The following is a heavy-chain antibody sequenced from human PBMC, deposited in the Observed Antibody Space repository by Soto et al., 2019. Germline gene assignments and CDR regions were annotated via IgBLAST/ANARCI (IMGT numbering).Heavy chain of an antibody. V-gene: IGHV2-70*01. J-gene: IGHJ5*02. CDR1: GFSLSTSGMC. CDR3: ARSSPYSSSSWYRNWFDP. D-gene: IGHD6-13*01. Sequence: SGPTLVNPTQTLTLTCTFSGFSLSTSGMCVSWIRQPPGKALEWLALIDWDDDKYYSTSLKTRLTISKDTSKSQVVLTMTNMDPVDTATYYCARSSPYSSSSWYRNWFDPWAREPWSPSPQ. CDR2: IDWDDDK.